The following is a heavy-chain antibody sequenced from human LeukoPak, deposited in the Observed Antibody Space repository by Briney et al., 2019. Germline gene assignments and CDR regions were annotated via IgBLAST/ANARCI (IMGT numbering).Heavy chain of an antibody. V-gene: IGHV4-59*01. Sequence: SETLSLTCTVSGGSISSYYWSWIRQPPGKGLEWIGYIFYSGSTNYNPSLKSRVTISVDTSKNQFSLKLSSVTTADTAVYYCARVFSYPLRAPFDPWGQGTLVTVSS. J-gene: IGHJ5*02. D-gene: IGHD3-3*01. CDR1: GGSISSYY. CDR2: IFYSGST. CDR3: ARVFSYPLRAPFDP.